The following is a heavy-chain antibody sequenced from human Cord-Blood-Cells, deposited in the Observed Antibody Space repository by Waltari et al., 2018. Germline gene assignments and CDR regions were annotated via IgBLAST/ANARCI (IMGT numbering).Heavy chain of an antibody. D-gene: IGHD5-12*01. V-gene: IGHV4-34*01. Sequence: QVQLQQWGAGLLKPSETLSPTCAVYGGSFSGYYWSWIRQPPGKGLEWIGEINHSGSTNYNPSLKSRVTISVDTSKNQFSLKLSSVTAADTAVYYCARVGGYEAAFDIWGQGTMVTVSS. CDR1: GGSFSGYY. CDR2: INHSGST. CDR3: ARVGGYEAAFDI. J-gene: IGHJ3*02.